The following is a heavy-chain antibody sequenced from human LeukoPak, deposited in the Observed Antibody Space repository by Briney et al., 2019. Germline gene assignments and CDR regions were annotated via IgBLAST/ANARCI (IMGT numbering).Heavy chain of an antibody. CDR1: GFTFSTYW. D-gene: IGHD2-2*02. CDR3: ARAVVPSAIEEAFDI. Sequence: GGSLRLSCAASGFTFSTYWMHWVRQAPGKGLVWVSRIKDDGSTIYADSVKGRFTISRDNAKNTLYLQMNSLRAEDTAVYYCARAVVPSAIEEAFDIWGQGTMVTVSS. V-gene: IGHV3-74*01. CDR2: IKDDGST. J-gene: IGHJ3*02.